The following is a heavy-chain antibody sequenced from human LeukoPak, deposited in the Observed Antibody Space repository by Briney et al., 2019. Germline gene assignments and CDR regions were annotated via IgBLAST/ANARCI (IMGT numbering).Heavy chain of an antibody. CDR1: GYTFTGYY. CDR2: INPNSGGT. J-gene: IGHJ6*02. Sequence: ASVKVSCKASGYTFTGYYMHWVRQAPGQGLEWMGWINPNSGGTNYAQKFQGRVTMTRNTSISTAYMELSSLRSEDTAVYYCARETSYYYGMDVWGQGTTVTVSS. V-gene: IGHV1-2*02. CDR3: ARETSYYYGMDV.